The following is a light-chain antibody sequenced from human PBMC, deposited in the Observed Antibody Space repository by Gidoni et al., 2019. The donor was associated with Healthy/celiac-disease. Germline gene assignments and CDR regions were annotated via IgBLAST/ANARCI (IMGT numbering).Light chain of an antibody. CDR3: QQYDNLPRT. CDR2: DAS. V-gene: IGKV1-33*01. J-gene: IGKJ2*01. CDR1: QDISNY. Sequence: DIQMTQSPSYLSASVGDRVTITCQASQDISNYLNWYQQKPWKAPKLLIYDASNLETRVPSRFSGSGSGTDFTFTISSLQPEDIATYYCQQYDNLPRTFGQGTKLEIK.